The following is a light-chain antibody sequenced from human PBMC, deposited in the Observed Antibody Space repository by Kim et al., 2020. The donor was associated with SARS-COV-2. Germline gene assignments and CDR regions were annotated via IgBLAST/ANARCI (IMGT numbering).Light chain of an antibody. CDR2: KAS. CDR3: QHYNSYWT. CDR1: KSISTW. Sequence: SASVGDSVTSSGRASKSISTWLAWYQKKPGKAPKLLIYKASSLESGVPSRFSGSGFGTEFTLTISRLQPDDFATYYRQHYNSYWTFGQGTKVDIK. J-gene: IGKJ1*01. V-gene: IGKV1-5*03.